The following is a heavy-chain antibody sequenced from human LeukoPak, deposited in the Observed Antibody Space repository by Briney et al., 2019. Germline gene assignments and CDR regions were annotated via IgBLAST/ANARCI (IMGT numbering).Heavy chain of an antibody. CDR1: GYTFTGHY. Sequence: VASVKVSCKASGYTFTGHYMHWVRQAPGQGLEWMGWMNPNNGNTGYPQKFQGRVTMTRSTSISTAYMELSSLRSEDTAVYYCARGGARNSFDYGDYAGDYWGQGTLVTVSS. CDR2: MNPNNGNT. V-gene: IGHV1-8*02. D-gene: IGHD4-17*01. CDR3: ARGGARNSFDYGDYAGDY. J-gene: IGHJ4*02.